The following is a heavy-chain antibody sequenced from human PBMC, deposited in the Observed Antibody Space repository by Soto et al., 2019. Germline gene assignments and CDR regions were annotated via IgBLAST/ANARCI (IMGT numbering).Heavy chain of an antibody. Sequence: QVQLVESGGGVVQPGRSLRLSCAASGFTFSSYGMHWVRQAPGKGLEWVAVISYDGSNKYYADSVKGRFTISRDNSKNTLYLQMNSLRAVDTAVYYCAKERWFGEDYIDYWGQGTLVTVSS. CDR2: ISYDGSNK. D-gene: IGHD3-10*01. CDR3: AKERWFGEDYIDY. CDR1: GFTFSSYG. V-gene: IGHV3-30*18. J-gene: IGHJ4*02.